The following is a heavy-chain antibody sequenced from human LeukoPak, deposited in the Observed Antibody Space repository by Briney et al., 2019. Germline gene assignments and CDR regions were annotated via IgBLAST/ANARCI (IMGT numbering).Heavy chain of an antibody. D-gene: IGHD3-10*01. CDR3: ARLMVRGVPERYGMDV. V-gene: IGHV1-69*04. Sequence: SVKVSCKASGGTFSSYAISWVRQAPGQGLEWMGRIIPILGIANYAQKFQGRVTITADKSTSTAYMELSSLRSEDTAVYYCARLMVRGVPERYGMDVWGQGTTVTVSS. CDR2: IIPILGIA. CDR1: GGTFSSYA. J-gene: IGHJ6*02.